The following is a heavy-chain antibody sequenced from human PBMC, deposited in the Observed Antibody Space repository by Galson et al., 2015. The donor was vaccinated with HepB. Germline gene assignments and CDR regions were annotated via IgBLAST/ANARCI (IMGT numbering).Heavy chain of an antibody. J-gene: IGHJ3*02. CDR1: GSSFTSYW. V-gene: IGHV5-10-1*01. Sequence: QSGAEVKKPGESLRISCKGSGSSFTSYWNSWVRQMPGKGLEWMGRIDPSDSYTNYSPSFQGHVTISADKSISTAYLQWSSLKASDTAMYYCARQGRSADYDSSGYYPPDGAFDIWGQGTMVTVSS. CDR3: ARQGRSADYDSSGYYPPDGAFDI. D-gene: IGHD3-22*01. CDR2: IDPSDSYT.